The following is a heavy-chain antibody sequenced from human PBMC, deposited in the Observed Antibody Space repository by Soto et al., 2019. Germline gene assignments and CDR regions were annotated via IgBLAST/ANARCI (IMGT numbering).Heavy chain of an antibody. D-gene: IGHD3-10*01. Sequence: SVKVSCKXSGGTFSSYAISWVRQAPGQGLEWMGGIIPIFGTANYAQKFQGRVTITADKSTSTAYMELSSLRSEDTAVYYCARSPAKLWFGEANFDYWGQGTLVTVSS. CDR3: ARSPAKLWFGEANFDY. V-gene: IGHV1-69*06. J-gene: IGHJ4*02. CDR1: GGTFSSYA. CDR2: IIPIFGTA.